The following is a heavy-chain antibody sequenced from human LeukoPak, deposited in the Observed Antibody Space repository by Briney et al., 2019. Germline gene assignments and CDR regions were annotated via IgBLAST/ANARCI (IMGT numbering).Heavy chain of an antibody. V-gene: IGHV4-34*01. J-gene: IGHJ6*02. CDR3: ARGFVWRYSYPSYYYYGMDV. Sequence: SETLSPTCAVYGGSFSGYYWSWIRQPPGKGLEWIGEINHSGSTNYNPSLKSRVTISVDTSKNQFSLKLSSVTAADTAVYYCARGFVWRYSYPSYYYYGMDVWGQGTTVTVSS. CDR2: INHSGST. D-gene: IGHD5-18*01. CDR1: GGSFSGYY.